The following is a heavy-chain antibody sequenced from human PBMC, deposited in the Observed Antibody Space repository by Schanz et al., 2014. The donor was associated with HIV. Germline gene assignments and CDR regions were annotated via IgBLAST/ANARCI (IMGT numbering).Heavy chain of an antibody. Sequence: EVQLVETGGGLLQPGGSLRLSCAASGFSVSVNYMTWVRQAPGKGLLWVSRMNNDVSSRLYADSVKGRFTISRDNAKNTLYLQMNSLRPEDTAVYYCAKDAGGAMDVWGQGTTVIVSS. CDR3: AKDAGGAMDV. CDR1: GFSVSVNY. CDR2: MNNDVSSR. J-gene: IGHJ6*02. V-gene: IGHV3-53*05. D-gene: IGHD3-16*01.